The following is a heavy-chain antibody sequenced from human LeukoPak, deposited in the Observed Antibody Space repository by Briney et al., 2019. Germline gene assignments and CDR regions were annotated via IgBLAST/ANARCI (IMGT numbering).Heavy chain of an antibody. CDR1: GFIFENYA. CDR2: INWNSDTI. J-gene: IGHJ4*02. D-gene: IGHD3-10*01. Sequence: PGRSLRLSCAASGFIFENYAMHWVRQAPGKGLEWVSGINWNSDTITYADSMRGRFIISRDNTKNSLYLQMNSLRPEDTALYYCARACSPVDFYGSGSCLDYWGRGTLVTVSS. CDR3: ARACSPVDFYGSGSCLDY. V-gene: IGHV3-9*01.